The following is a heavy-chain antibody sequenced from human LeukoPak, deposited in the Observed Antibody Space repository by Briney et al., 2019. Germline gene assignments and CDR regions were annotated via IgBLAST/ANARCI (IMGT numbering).Heavy chain of an antibody. CDR2: ISVSGVST. D-gene: IGHD5-18*01. J-gene: IGHJ4*02. Sequence: GTLRLSCAASGFTFSTYGMSWVRQAPGKGLEWVSDISVSGVSTYYADSVKGRFTISRDNAKNSLYLQMNGLRAEDTAVYYCARGDTDTAMVFVPNDYWGQGTPVTVSS. CDR3: ARGDTDTAMVFVPNDY. CDR1: GFTFSTYG. V-gene: IGHV3-23*01.